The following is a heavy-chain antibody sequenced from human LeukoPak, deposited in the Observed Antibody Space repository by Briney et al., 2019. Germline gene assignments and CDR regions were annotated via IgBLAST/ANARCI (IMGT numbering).Heavy chain of an antibody. Sequence: SETLSLTCTVSGGSISSSSYYWGWIRQPPGKGLEWIGSIYYSGSTYYNPSLKSRLTMSVDTSQNQVSLKLSSVTAADTAVYYCARRSGQSAFDIWGQGTMVTVSS. CDR1: GGSISSSSYY. V-gene: IGHV4-39*07. D-gene: IGHD1-14*01. CDR2: IYYSGST. CDR3: ARRSGQSAFDI. J-gene: IGHJ3*02.